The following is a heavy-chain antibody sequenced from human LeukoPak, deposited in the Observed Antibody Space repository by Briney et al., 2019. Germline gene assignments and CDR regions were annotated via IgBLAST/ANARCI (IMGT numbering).Heavy chain of an antibody. Sequence: ASVKVSCKASGYXFIGYYIHWVRQAPGQGLEWMGWINPNSGVTNYAQKFQGRVTMTRDTSISTAYMELTSLRSDDTAVYYRATTRVTTTRLDYWGQGTLVTVSS. CDR3: ATTRVTTTRLDY. CDR2: INPNSGVT. J-gene: IGHJ4*02. CDR1: GYXFIGYY. D-gene: IGHD5-12*01. V-gene: IGHV1-2*02.